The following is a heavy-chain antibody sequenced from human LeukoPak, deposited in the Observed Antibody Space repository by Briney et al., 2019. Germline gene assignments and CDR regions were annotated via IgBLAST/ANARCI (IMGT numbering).Heavy chain of an antibody. J-gene: IGHJ5*02. V-gene: IGHV5-51*01. CDR2: IYPGDSRV. Sequence: GESLKISCQSFGYSFTSYWIGWVRQMPGKGMEWMGVIYPGDSRVRYNPSFQGQVTISVDKSINTAYLQWVSLRASDSAMYYCACRDLTSTWSFPWGQGTLVTVSS. CDR1: GYSFTSYW. D-gene: IGHD6-13*01. CDR3: ACRDLTSTWSFP.